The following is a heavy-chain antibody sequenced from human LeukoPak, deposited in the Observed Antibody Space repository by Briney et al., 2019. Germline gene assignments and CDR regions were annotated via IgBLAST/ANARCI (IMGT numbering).Heavy chain of an antibody. V-gene: IGHV3-23*01. Sequence: PGGSLRLSCAASGFTFGSYNMNWVRQAPGKGLEWVSAISGSGLRTYYADSVKGRFTISRDISKNTLYLQMDSLRAEDTAVYYCAKDRVTMIVVVAFDIWGQGTMVTVSS. J-gene: IGHJ3*02. CDR3: AKDRVTMIVVVAFDI. CDR2: ISGSGLRT. D-gene: IGHD3-22*01. CDR1: GFTFGSYN.